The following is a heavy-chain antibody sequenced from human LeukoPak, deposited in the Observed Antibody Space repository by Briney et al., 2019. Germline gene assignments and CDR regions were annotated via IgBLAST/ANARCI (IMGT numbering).Heavy chain of an antibody. D-gene: IGHD6-19*01. V-gene: IGHV4-34*01. CDR1: GGSFSGYY. Sequence: PSETLSLTCAVYGGSFSGYYWSWIRQPPGKGLEWIGEINHSGSTNYNPSLKSRGTISVDTSKNQFSLKLSSVTAADTAVYYCARGLFHVAVASFFDYWGQGTLVTVSS. J-gene: IGHJ4*02. CDR3: ARGLFHVAVASFFDY. CDR2: INHSGST.